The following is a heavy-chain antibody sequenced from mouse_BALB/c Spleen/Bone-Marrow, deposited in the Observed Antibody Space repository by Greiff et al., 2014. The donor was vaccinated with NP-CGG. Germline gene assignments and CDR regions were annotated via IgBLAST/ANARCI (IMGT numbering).Heavy chain of an antibody. CDR3: ARANTDAMDY. V-gene: IGHV1-54*01. D-gene: IGHD5-2*01. CDR1: GYAFTNYL. J-gene: IGHJ4*01. CDR2: INPGSGGT. Sequence: QVQLKESGAELVRPGTSVKVSCKGSGYAFTNYLIEWVKQRPGQGLEWIGVINPGSGGTKYNEKFKGKATLTADKSSSTAYMQLSSLTSEDSAVYFCARANTDAMDYWGQGTSVTVSS.